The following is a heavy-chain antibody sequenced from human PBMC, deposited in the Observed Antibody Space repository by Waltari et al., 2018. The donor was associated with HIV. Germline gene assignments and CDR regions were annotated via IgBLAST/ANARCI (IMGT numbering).Heavy chain of an antibody. V-gene: IGHV3-23*01. J-gene: IGHJ6*02. CDR3: AKSIAVAGPQFFYGMTS. CDR2: IRGSGGRT. CDR1: GFTFSNYA. Sequence: EVQLLESGGGLVQRGGSLRLSCAGSGFTFSNYAMSWVRQTPGKGLEWVSVIRGSGGRTYSADSVKGRFTISRDNSKNTLYLQMNSLRAEDTAVYYCAKSIAVAGPQFFYGMTSGAMGPRSPSP. D-gene: IGHD6-19*01.